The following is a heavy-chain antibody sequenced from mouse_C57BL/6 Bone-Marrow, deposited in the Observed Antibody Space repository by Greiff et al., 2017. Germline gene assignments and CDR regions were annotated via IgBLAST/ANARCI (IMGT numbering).Heavy chain of an antibody. D-gene: IGHD3-1*01. CDR2: IYPRSGNT. Sequence: QVQLKQSGAELARPGASVKLSCKASGYTFTSYGISWVKQRTGQGLEWIGEIYPRSGNTYYNEKFKGKATLTADKSSSTAYMELRSLTSEYSAVYFCARGLPYYFDYWGQGTTLTVSS. CDR3: ARGLPYYFDY. CDR1: GYTFTSYG. J-gene: IGHJ2*01. V-gene: IGHV1-81*01.